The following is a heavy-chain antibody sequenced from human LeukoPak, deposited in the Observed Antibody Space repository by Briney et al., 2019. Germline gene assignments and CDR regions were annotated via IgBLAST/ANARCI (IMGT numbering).Heavy chain of an antibody. CDR2: IWYDGSNK. V-gene: IGHV3-33*01. CDR3: ARDYSGWFDP. CDR1: GFTFSSYG. J-gene: IGHJ5*02. D-gene: IGHD4-11*01. Sequence: GRSLRLSCAASGFTFSSYGMHWVRQAPGTGLEWVAVIWYDGSNKYHADSVKGRFTISRDNSKNTLYLQMNSLRAENTAVYYCARDYSGWFDPWGQGALVSVSS.